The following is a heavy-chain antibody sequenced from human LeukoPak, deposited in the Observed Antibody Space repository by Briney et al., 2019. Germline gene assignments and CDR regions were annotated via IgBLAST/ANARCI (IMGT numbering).Heavy chain of an antibody. J-gene: IGHJ4*02. Sequence: GGSLRLSCAASGFTFSSYAMSWVRQAPGKGLEWVSAISGSGGSTYYADSVKGRFTISRGNSKNTLYLQMNSLRAEDTAVYYCARDWGAVVSPFDYWGQGTLVTVSS. D-gene: IGHD3-22*01. V-gene: IGHV3-23*01. CDR2: ISGSGGST. CDR1: GFTFSSYA. CDR3: ARDWGAVVSPFDY.